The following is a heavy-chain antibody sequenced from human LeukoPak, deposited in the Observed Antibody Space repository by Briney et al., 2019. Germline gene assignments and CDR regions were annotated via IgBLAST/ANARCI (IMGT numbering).Heavy chain of an antibody. V-gene: IGHV3-74*01. J-gene: IGHJ4*02. D-gene: IGHD5-24*01. CDR1: GFTFSSYW. CDR2: INSDGSST. Sequence: GGSLILSCAASGFTFSSYWMHWVHQAPGKGLVWVSRINSDGSSTSYADSVKSRFTISRDNAKNTLYLQMNSLRAEDTAVYYCARGRDGYNYGQYYFDYWGQGTLVTVSS. CDR3: ARGRDGYNYGQYYFDY.